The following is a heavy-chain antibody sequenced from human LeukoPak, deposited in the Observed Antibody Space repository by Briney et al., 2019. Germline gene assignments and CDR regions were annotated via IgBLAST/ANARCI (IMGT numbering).Heavy chain of an antibody. J-gene: IGHJ4*02. Sequence: PSETLSLTCTVSNVSISNYYWSWIRQPAGKGLEWIGRIYRSGSTNYNPSLESRLTLSLDTSNNQLSLELSSVTAPDTAVYYCAREPPPPYSTCYDSWGQGTLVTVSS. V-gene: IGHV4-4*07. D-gene: IGHD2-2*01. CDR2: IYRSGST. CDR3: AREPPPPYSTCYDS. CDR1: NVSISNYY.